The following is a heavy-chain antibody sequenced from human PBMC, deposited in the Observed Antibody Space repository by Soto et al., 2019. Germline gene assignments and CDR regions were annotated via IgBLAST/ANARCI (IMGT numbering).Heavy chain of an antibody. D-gene: IGHD1-1*01. CDR1: GYAFTTYG. Sequence: QVPLVQSGAEVKKPGASVKVSCKGSGYAFTTYGITGVRQAPGQGLEWMGWISAHNGNTNYAQKLQGRVTVTRDTSTSTAYLELRSLRSDGTAVDYCARGRYGDYWGQGALVTVSS. CDR3: ARGRYGDY. J-gene: IGHJ4*02. CDR2: ISAHNGNT. V-gene: IGHV1-18*01.